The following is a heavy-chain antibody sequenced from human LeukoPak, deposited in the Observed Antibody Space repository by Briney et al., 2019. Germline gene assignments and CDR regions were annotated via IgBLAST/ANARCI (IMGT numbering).Heavy chain of an antibody. D-gene: IGHD6-6*01. J-gene: IGHJ3*02. CDR3: AREGQQPVRGAFDI. V-gene: IGHV1-69*01. CDR1: GGTFSSYA. Sequence: GASVKVSCKASGGTFSSYAISWVRQAPGQGLEWMGGIIPIFGTANYAQKFQGRVTITADESTSTAYMELSSLRSEDTAVYYCAREGQQPVRGAFDIWGQGTMVTVSS. CDR2: IIPIFGTA.